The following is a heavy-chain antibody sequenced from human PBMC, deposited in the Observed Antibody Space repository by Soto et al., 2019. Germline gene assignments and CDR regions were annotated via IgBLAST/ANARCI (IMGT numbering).Heavy chain of an antibody. J-gene: IGHJ4*02. Sequence: QVQLMQSGAEVKKPGSSVKVSCKASGGTFSSYAISWVRQAPGQGLEWMGGIIPIFGTANYAQRFQGRVTIPADESTSTAYMELSSLRSEDTAVYYCARVKQQLGNFDYWGQGTLVSVSS. D-gene: IGHD6-13*01. CDR1: GGTFSSYA. CDR2: IIPIFGTA. V-gene: IGHV1-69*01. CDR3: ARVKQQLGNFDY.